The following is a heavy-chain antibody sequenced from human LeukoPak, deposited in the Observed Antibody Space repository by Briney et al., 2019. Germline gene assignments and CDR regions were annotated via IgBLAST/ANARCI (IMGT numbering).Heavy chain of an antibody. V-gene: IGHV3-74*01. CDR1: GFTFSSYW. Sequence: PGGSLRLSCAASGFTFSSYWMHWVRQAPGKGLVWVSRINSDGSSTSYADSVKGRFTISRDNAKSSLYLQMNSLRAEDTASYYCARGRMVRGVIHYYYYMDVWGKGTTVTVSS. CDR2: INSDGSST. CDR3: ARGRMVRGVIHYYYYMDV. J-gene: IGHJ6*03. D-gene: IGHD3-10*01.